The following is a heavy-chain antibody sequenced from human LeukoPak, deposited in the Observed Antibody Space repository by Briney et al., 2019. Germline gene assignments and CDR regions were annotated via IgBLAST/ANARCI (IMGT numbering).Heavy chain of an antibody. CDR2: INHSGTT. D-gene: IGHD3-3*01. V-gene: IGHV4-34*01. CDR3: ARVPLRFLEPFDY. CDR1: GGSVNGYY. Sequence: SETLSLTCSVYGGSVNGYYWSWIRQPPGKGLEWIGEINHSGTTNYNPSLKSRVTMSLDTSKNQFSLRLNYVTAADTAVYYCARVPLRFLEPFDYWGQGTLVTVSS. J-gene: IGHJ4*02.